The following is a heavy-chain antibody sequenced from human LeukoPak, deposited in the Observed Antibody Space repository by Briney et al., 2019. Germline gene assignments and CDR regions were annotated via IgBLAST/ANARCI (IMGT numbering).Heavy chain of an antibody. J-gene: IGHJ4*02. V-gene: IGHV4-59*08. CDR3: ARASYGDYDGQRFDY. CDR2: LSYSGST. Sequence: TSETLSLTCTVSGGSISLYYWSWIRQHPGKGLEWIGRLSYSGSTNYNPSLKSRVSISRDTSKKEFSLTLSSVTAADTAIYYCARASYGDYDGQRFDYWGQGTLVTVSS. D-gene: IGHD4-17*01. CDR1: GGSISLYY.